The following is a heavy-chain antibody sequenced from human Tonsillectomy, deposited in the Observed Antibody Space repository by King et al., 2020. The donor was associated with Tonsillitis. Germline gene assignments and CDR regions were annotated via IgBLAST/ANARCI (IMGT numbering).Heavy chain of an antibody. CDR1: GGTFSSYA. Sequence: QLVQSGAEVKKPGSSVKVSCKASGGTFSSYAISWVRQAPGQGLEWMGRIIPILGIANYAQNFQGRVTITADKSTSTAYMELSSLRSEDTAVYYCARELMVRGTVPVYYYMAVWGTGTTVTVSS. CDR3: ARELMVRGTVPVYYYMAV. CDR2: IIPILGIA. V-gene: IGHV1-69*09. J-gene: IGHJ6*03. D-gene: IGHD3-10*01.